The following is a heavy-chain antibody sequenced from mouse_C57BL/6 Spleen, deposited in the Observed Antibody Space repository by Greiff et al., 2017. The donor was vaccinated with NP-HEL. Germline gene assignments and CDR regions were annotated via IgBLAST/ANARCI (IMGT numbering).Heavy chain of an antibody. V-gene: IGHV1-53*01. Sequence: VQLQQPGTELVKPGASVKLSCKASGYTFTSYWMHWVKQRPGQGLEWIGNINPSNGGTTYNEKFKRKATLTVDTSSSTAYMQLSSLTSEDSAVYYGARSGYGNFFDYWGQGTTLTVSS. J-gene: IGHJ2*01. D-gene: IGHD2-10*02. CDR2: INPSNGGT. CDR3: ARSGYGNFFDY. CDR1: GYTFTSYW.